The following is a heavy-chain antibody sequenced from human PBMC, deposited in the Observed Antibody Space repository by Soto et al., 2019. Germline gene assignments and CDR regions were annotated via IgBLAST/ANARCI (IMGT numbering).Heavy chain of an antibody. CDR1: GDSIGSGAW. CDR2: IYHSGNT. Sequence: SATLSLTCAVSGDSIGSGAWWSWVRQSPGKGLQWIGEIYHSGNTRNNPSLKSRVTMSVDKSNNQFSLNLMSVTAADTATYYCARDSRTGCSSTDCYMSWGRGILVTVSS. D-gene: IGHD2-2*01. J-gene: IGHJ5*02. CDR3: ARDSRTGCSSTDCYMS. V-gene: IGHV4-4*02.